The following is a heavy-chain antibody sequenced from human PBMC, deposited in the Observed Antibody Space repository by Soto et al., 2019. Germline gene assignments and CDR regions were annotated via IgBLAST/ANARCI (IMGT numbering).Heavy chain of an antibody. CDR2: IYYSGST. Sequence: QVQLQESGPGLVKPSQTLSLTCTVSGGSISSGDYYWSWIRQPPGKALEWIGYIYYSGSTYYNPSLTSRVTISVDTSKNQFSLKLSSVTAADKAVYYCARVDNWSDLPHYYYGMDVWGQGTTVTVSS. J-gene: IGHJ6*02. CDR3: ARVDNWSDLPHYYYGMDV. D-gene: IGHD1-1*01. CDR1: GGSISSGDYY. V-gene: IGHV4-30-4*01.